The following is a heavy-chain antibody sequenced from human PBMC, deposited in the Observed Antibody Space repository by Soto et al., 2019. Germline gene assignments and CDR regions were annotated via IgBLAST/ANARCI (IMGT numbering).Heavy chain of an antibody. CDR2: INQDGTSA. V-gene: IGHV3-74*01. CDR3: VEEGGAGTGY. D-gene: IGHD1-1*01. CDR1: GFDFNIYW. Sequence: VQLVESGGGLVQPGGSLRLSCETSGFDFNIYWMHWARQVPGKGLVWLSRINQDGTSAGYADSVRGRFTISRDNAKKTVYLQMNSLRVEDTAVYYCVEEGGAGTGYWGQGTLVTVSS. J-gene: IGHJ4*02.